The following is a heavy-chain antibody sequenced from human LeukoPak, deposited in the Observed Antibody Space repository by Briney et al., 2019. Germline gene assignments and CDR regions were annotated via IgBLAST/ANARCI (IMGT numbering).Heavy chain of an antibody. CDR1: GGTFSSYA. CDR2: ISPIFGTP. D-gene: IGHD4-23*01. CDR3: ASDPGNSPSYYYYYMDV. V-gene: IGHV1-69*13. Sequence: GASVKVSCKASGGTFSSYAISWVRQAPGQGLEWMGGISPIFGTPNYAERFQGRDTITADESTSTVYMELSSLTSDDTAVYYCASDPGNSPSYYYYYMDVWGEGTTVTVSS. J-gene: IGHJ6*03.